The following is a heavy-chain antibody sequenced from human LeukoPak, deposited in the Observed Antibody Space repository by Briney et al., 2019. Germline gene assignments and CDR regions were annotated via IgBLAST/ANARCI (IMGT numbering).Heavy chain of an antibody. Sequence: GGSLRLSCAASGFTFSSYAMHWVRQAPGKGLEWVAVISYDGSNKYYADSVKGRITISRDNSKNTLYLQMNSLRAEDTAVYYCAREVTAARPYFDYWGQGTLVTVSS. CDR1: GFTFSSYA. CDR3: AREVTAARPYFDY. CDR2: ISYDGSNK. V-gene: IGHV3-30-3*01. J-gene: IGHJ4*02. D-gene: IGHD6-6*01.